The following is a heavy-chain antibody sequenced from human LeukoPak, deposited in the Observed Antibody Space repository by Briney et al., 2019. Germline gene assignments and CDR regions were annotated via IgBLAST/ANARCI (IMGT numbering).Heavy chain of an antibody. J-gene: IGHJ4*02. CDR1: GGSISGFY. CDR3: ARHPFATPFDY. CDR2: IYYSGDS. Sequence: SATLSLTCTVSGGSISGFYWSWIRQPPGKGLEWIGYIYYSGDSNYNPSLKSRVTMSLDTSKNQVSLRLSSVTATDTAVYYCARHPFATPFDYWGRGTLVTVSS. D-gene: IGHD2-15*01. V-gene: IGHV4-59*08.